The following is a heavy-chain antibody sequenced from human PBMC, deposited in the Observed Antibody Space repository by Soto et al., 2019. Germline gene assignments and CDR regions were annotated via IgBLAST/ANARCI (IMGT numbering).Heavy chain of an antibody. CDR3: AREDGLRYSSGWYVQTPFDP. D-gene: IGHD6-19*01. CDR1: GDSVSSNSAA. Sequence: QVQLQQSGPGLVKPSQTLSLTCAISGDSVSSNSAAWNWIRQSPSRGLEWLGRTYYRSKWYNDYAVSVKSRITINPDTSKNQFSLQLNSVTPEDTAVYYCAREDGLRYSSGWYVQTPFDPWGQGTLVTVSS. V-gene: IGHV6-1*01. CDR2: TYYRSKWYN. J-gene: IGHJ5*02.